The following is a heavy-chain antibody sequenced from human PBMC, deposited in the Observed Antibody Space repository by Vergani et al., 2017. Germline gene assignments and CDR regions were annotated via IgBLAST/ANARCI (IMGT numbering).Heavy chain of an antibody. CDR3: ASSVVAAWAHWFDP. V-gene: IGHV3-7*01. J-gene: IGHJ5*02. Sequence: EVQLVESGGGLVQPGGSLRLSCASSGFTFSSYWMSWVRQAPGKGLEWVANIKQDGSEKYYVDSVKGRFSISRDNAMNSLYLQMNSLRAEDTAVYYCASSVVAAWAHWFDPWGQGTLVTVSS. CDR1: GFTFSSYW. CDR2: IKQDGSEK. D-gene: IGHD2-15*01.